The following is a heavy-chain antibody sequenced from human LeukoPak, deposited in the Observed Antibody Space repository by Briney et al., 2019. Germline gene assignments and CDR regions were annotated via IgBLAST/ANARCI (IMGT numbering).Heavy chain of an antibody. CDR3: AHVLEVAWGGMDV. CDR1: GFTFSSYSM. J-gene: IGHJ6*02. CDR2: IYHSGSP. Sequence: PGGSLRLSCAASGFTFSSYSMNWVRQPPGKGLEWIGEIYHSGSPNYNPSLKSRVTISLDKSKNQFSLNLNSVTAADTAVYYCAHVLEVAWGGMDVWGQGTTVTVSS. D-gene: IGHD7-27*01. V-gene: IGHV4-4*02.